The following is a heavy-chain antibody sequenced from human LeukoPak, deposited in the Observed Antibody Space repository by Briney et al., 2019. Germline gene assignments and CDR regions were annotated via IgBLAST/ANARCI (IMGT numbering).Heavy chain of an antibody. J-gene: IGHJ5*02. CDR1: GFTFTSYW. CDR2: IKQDGSEK. D-gene: IGHD3-22*01. Sequence: GGSLRLSCAASGFTFTSYWMSWVRQAPGKGLEWVANIKQDGSEKYYVDSVSGRFTISRGNAKNSLYLQMNSLRAEDTAVYYCGRTVRGRYYDSSGYPDHWGQGTLVTVSS. CDR3: GRTVRGRYYDSSGYPDH. V-gene: IGHV3-7*01.